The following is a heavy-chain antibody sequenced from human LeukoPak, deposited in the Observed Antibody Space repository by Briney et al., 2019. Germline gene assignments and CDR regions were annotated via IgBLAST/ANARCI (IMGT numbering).Heavy chain of an antibody. V-gene: IGHV3-30*02. J-gene: IGHJ4*02. Sequence: GGSLRLSCATSGFSFSAYGMHWVRQAPGKGLEWVAYIWYDASNKDYASSVKGRFTISRDSSKSTLYLHMNSLRPEDTAVYYCVRDLLGLPHKYFDSWGQRTLVTVSS. D-gene: IGHD3-16*01. CDR2: IWYDASNK. CDR1: GFSFSAYG. CDR3: VRDLLGLPHKYFDS.